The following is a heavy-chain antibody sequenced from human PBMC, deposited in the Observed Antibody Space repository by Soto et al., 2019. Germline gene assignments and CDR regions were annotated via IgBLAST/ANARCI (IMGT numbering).Heavy chain of an antibody. V-gene: IGHV5-51*01. CDR1: GYAFTSYW. CDR2: IYPGDSDT. CDR3: ARGYCTTTICDPWFDP. J-gene: IGHJ5*02. Sequence: GESLKISCTGSGYAFTSYWIAWVRQMHGKGLEWMGIIYPGDSDTRYSPSFQGQVTISADKSITTAYLQWSSLKASDTAMYYCARGYCTTTICDPWFDPWGQGTLVTVSS. D-gene: IGHD2-2*01.